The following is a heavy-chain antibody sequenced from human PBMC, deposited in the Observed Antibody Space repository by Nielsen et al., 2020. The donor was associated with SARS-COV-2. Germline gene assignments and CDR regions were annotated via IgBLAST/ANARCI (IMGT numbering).Heavy chain of an antibody. CDR2: ISYDGSNK. CDR1: GFTFSSYG. CDR3: AKDPLGYYYYGMDV. Sequence: GGFLRLSCAASGFTFSSYGMHWVRQAPGKGLEWVAVISYDGSNKYYADSVKGRFTISRDNSKNTLYLQMNSLRAEDTAVYYCAKDPLGYYYYGMDVWGQGTTVTVSS. V-gene: IGHV3-30*18. D-gene: IGHD7-27*01. J-gene: IGHJ6*02.